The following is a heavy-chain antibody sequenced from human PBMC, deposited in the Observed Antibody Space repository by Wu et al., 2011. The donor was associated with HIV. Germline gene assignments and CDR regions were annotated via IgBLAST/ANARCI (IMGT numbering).Heavy chain of an antibody. D-gene: IGHD2-15*01. J-gene: IGHJ3*02. V-gene: IGHV1-46*01. CDR3: ASVRCHVDHCYFPLLGTAFDI. Sequence: QVQLVQSGAEVKKPGASVKVSCKASGYTFISYYIHWVRQSPGQGLEWMGMISPSVGSTTYAQKFQARVTMTRDTSTSTVYMDLSSLRSEGHGRVIYCASVRCHVDHCYFPLLGTAFDIWGQGTIVTVSS. CDR2: ISPSVGST. CDR1: GYTFISYY.